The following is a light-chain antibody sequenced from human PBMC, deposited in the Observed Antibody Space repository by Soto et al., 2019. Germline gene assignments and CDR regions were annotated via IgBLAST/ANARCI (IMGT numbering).Light chain of an antibody. V-gene: IGLV2-14*01. J-gene: IGLJ1*01. CDR3: SSYTISSLYV. CDR2: DVT. CDR1: SSDVGAYNY. Sequence: QSALTQPASVSGSPGQSIAISCTGTSSDVGAYNYVSWYQQHPGKAPKLMIYDVTNRPSGVSDRFSGSKSGSTASLTISGLQAEDEADYYCSSYTISSLYVFGTGTKVTV.